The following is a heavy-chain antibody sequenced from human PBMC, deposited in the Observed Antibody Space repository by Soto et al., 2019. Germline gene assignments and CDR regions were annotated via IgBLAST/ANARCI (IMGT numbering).Heavy chain of an antibody. Sequence: EVQLVESGGGLVQPGEPLRLSCVASGFTFSRSWMTWVRQAPGKGLEWVANIKGDGSKIHYVDSVKGRFTISRDSARNSLYLQMNMLRVEDTAVYYCARDLSTSFGDTFYDAFDLWGQGTVVTVSS. D-gene: IGHD2-21*02. V-gene: IGHV3-7*04. J-gene: IGHJ3*01. CDR1: GFTFSRSW. CDR3: ARDLSTSFGDTFYDAFDL. CDR2: IKGDGSKI.